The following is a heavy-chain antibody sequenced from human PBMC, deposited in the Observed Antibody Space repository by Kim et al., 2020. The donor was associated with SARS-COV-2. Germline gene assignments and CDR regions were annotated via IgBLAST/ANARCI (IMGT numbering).Heavy chain of an antibody. CDR2: MNPNSGNT. Sequence: ASVKVSCKASGYTFTSYDINWVRQATGQGLEWMGWMNPNSGNTGYAQKFQGRVTMTRNTSISTAYMELSSLRSEDTAVYYCARVGLLWFGVPGWFDPWGQGTLVTVSS. D-gene: IGHD3-10*01. CDR1: GYTFTSYD. V-gene: IGHV1-8*01. J-gene: IGHJ5*02. CDR3: ARVGLLWFGVPGWFDP.